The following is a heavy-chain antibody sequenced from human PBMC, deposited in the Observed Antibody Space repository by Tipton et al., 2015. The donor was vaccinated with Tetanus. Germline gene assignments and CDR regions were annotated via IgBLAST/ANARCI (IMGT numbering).Heavy chain of an antibody. CDR2: ISSSSRST. CDR3: VRDFVGPEDY. J-gene: IGHJ4*02. CDR1: GFIFSNYA. D-gene: IGHD1-26*01. Sequence: GSLRLSCGASGFIFSNYAMTWVRQAPGKGLEWVSTISSSSRSTYYADSVKGRFTISRDNSENTLFLQMNSLRLEDTAMYYCVRDFVGPEDYWGQGILVTVSS. V-gene: IGHV3-23*01.